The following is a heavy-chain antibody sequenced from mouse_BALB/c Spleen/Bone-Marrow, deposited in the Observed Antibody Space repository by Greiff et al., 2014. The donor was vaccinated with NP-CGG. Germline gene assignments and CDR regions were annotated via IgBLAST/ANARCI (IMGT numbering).Heavy chain of an antibody. CDR2: IWAGGST. D-gene: IGHD2-1*01. Sequence: VQLQQSGPGLVAPSQSLSITCTVSGFSLTSYDVHWVRQPPGKGLEWLGVIWAGGSTNYKSALMSGLSISKDNSKSQVFLKMNSLQTDDTAMYYCARDHYGNYGGSFFAYWGQGTLVTVSA. J-gene: IGHJ3*01. V-gene: IGHV2-9*02. CDR3: ARDHYGNYGGSFFAY. CDR1: GFSLTSYD.